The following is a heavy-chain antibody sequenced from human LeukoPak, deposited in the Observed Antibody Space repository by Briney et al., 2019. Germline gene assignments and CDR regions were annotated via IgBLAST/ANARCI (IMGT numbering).Heavy chain of an antibody. Sequence: PSETLSLTCTVSGGSISSSSYFWAWIRQPPGKGLEWIGSIHYSGSTYYNPSLQSRVTISIDTSKNQFSLKLSSVTAADTALYYCAREGDLYCSGGSCISDAHWFDPWGQGTLVTVSS. CDR1: GGSISSSSYF. D-gene: IGHD2-15*01. CDR3: AREGDLYCSGGSCISDAHWFDP. J-gene: IGHJ5*02. CDR2: IHYSGST. V-gene: IGHV4-39*07.